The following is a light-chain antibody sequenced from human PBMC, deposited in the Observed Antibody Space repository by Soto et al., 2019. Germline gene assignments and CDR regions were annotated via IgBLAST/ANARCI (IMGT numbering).Light chain of an antibody. CDR1: QSLLDSDDGNTY. J-gene: IGKJ5*01. CDR2: TLS. CDR3: QQYGTLPIT. V-gene: IGKV2-40*01. Sequence: DIVMTQTPLSLPVTPGEPASISCMSSQSLLDSDDGNTYLDWYLQKPGQSPQLLIYTLSYRASGVPDRFSGSGSGTDFTLTIGRLEPEDFAVYYCQQYGTLPITCGQGTRLEIK.